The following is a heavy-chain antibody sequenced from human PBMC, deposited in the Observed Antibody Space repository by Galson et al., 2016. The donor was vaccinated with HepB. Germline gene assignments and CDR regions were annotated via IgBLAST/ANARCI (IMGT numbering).Heavy chain of an antibody. J-gene: IGHJ4*02. CDR2: IQSNTDGGTA. D-gene: IGHD3-10*01. V-gene: IGHV3-15*01. CDR3: AKGWPGWSDGSGSSY. CDR1: GFTFTNAW. Sequence: SLRLSCAASGFTFTNAWMSWVRQAPGKGLEWVGRIQSNTDGGTADYAAPVKGRVTISRDDSKNTLYLQMNSLKTNDTAVYYCAKGWPGWSDGSGSSYWGKGTLVTVSS.